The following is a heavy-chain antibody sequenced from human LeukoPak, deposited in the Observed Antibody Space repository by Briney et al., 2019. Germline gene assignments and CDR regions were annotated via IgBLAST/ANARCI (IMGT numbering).Heavy chain of an antibody. CDR2: FYYSKST. Sequence: LETLSLTCSVSGGSISSSRSYWGWIPQPPGKGLEWIGSFYYSKSTYYTASLKSRVTISIDKSKNQFSLKLSSVTAADTAVYYCARHWVAENWFDPWGQGTLVTVSS. J-gene: IGHJ5*02. CDR1: GGSISSSRSY. CDR3: ARHWVAENWFDP. D-gene: IGHD2-15*01. V-gene: IGHV4-39*01.